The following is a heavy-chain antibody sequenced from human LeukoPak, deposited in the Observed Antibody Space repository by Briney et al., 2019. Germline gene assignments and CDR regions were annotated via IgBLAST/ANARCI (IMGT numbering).Heavy chain of an antibody. J-gene: IGHJ4*02. V-gene: IGHV4-39*01. Sequence: KPSETLSLTCTVSDGSISSSSYYWGWIRQAPGKGLEWIGSIYYSGSTYYNPSLKSRVTISVDTSKNQFSLKLSSVTAADTAVYYCAEVGGDYWGQGTLVTVSS. CDR3: AEVGGDY. CDR1: DGSISSSSYY. D-gene: IGHD1-26*01. CDR2: IYYSGST.